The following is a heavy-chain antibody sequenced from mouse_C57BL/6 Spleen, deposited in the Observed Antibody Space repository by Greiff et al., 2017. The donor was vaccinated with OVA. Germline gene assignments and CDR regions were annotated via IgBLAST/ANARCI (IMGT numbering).Heavy chain of an antibody. CDR3: ARGRDGNHDY. J-gene: IGHJ2*01. Sequence: VKLVESGPELVKPGASVKLSCKASGYTFTSYDINWVKQRPGQGLEWIGWIYPRDGSTKYNEKFKGKATLTVDTSSSTAYMELHSLTSEDSAVYFCARGRDGNHDYWGQGTTLTVSS. CDR2: IYPRDGST. V-gene: IGHV1-85*01. CDR1: GYTFTSYD. D-gene: IGHD2-1*01.